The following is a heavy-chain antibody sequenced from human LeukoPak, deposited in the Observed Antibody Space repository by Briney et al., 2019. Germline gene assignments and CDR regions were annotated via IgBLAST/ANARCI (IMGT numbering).Heavy chain of an antibody. D-gene: IGHD2-2*01. V-gene: IGHV1-46*01. CDR3: ARGSSVVVQAANNWFDP. CDR1: GYTLTSYY. J-gene: IGHJ5*02. Sequence: GAPVKASCKAYGYTLTSYYMHWVRQAPGQGVEGMGIINPSGGSTSYPQKFQGRVTMTRDTSTSTVHMELSSLGSEDTAVYYCARGSSVVVQAANNWFDPWGQGTLVTVSS. CDR2: INPSGGST.